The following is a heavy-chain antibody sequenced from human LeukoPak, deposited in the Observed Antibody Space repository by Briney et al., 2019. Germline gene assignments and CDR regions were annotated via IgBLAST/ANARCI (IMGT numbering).Heavy chain of an antibody. CDR3: ARGGNYYDSSGYSDVPYYLDY. CDR2: IYHSGST. CDR1: GGSISSGGYS. V-gene: IGHV4-30-2*01. Sequence: PSQTLSLTCAVSGGSISSGGYSWGWIRQPPGKGLEWIGYIYHSGSTYYNPSLKSRVTISVDRSKNQFSLKLSSVTAADTAVYYCARGGNYYDSSGYSDVPYYLDYWGQGTLVTVSS. J-gene: IGHJ4*02. D-gene: IGHD3-22*01.